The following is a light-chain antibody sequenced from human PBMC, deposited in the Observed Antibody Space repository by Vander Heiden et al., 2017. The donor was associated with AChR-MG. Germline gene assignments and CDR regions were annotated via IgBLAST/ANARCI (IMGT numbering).Light chain of an antibody. CDR1: STDIGGHNY. CDR2: GVT. J-gene: IGLJ2*01. Sequence: QSALTPPPSASGSPGQSVTISCTGTSTDIGGHNYVSCYQHQPGNAPKLLIYGVTERPSGVPDRFSASKSDNTASPTVSGLQAEDEADYYCSSFSGNNMWLFGGGTKLTVL. CDR3: SSFSGNNMWL. V-gene: IGLV2-8*01.